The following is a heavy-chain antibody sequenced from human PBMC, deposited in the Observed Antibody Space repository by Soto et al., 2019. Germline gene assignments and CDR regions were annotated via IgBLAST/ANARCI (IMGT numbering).Heavy chain of an antibody. CDR2: ISYDGSNK. CDR3: AKDLNVYGGNAGYFDC. Sequence: GGSLRLSCAASGFTFSSYGMHWVRQAPGKGLEWVAVISYDGSNKYYADSVKGRFTISRDNSKNTLYLQMNSLRAEDTAVYYCAKDLNVYGGNAGYFDCWGQGTLVTVSS. D-gene: IGHD2-15*01. V-gene: IGHV3-30*18. CDR1: GFTFSSYG. J-gene: IGHJ4*02.